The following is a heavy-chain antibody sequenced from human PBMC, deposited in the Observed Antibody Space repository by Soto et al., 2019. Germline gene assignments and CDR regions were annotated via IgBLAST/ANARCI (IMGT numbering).Heavy chain of an antibody. V-gene: IGHV4-31*03. Sequence: SETLSLTCTVSGGSISSGGYYWSWIRQHPGKGLEWIGYIYYSGSTYYNPSLKSRVTISVDTSKNQLSLKLSSVTAADTAVYYCASFTIFGVVSPIDYWGQGTLVTVAS. J-gene: IGHJ4*02. D-gene: IGHD3-3*01. CDR3: ASFTIFGVVSPIDY. CDR1: GGSISSGGYY. CDR2: IYYSGST.